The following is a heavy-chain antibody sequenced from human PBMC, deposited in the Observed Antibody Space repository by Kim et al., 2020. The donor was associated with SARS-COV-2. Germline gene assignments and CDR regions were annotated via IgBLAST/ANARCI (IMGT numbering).Heavy chain of an antibody. V-gene: IGHV1-69*13. D-gene: IGHD6-19*01. Sequence: SVKVSCKASGGTFSSYAINWVRQAPGQGLEWMGGIIPIFGTANYAQKFQGRVTITADESTSTAYMELSSLRSEDTAVYYCARADPSGWYLYYFDYWGQGTLVTVSS. CDR3: ARADPSGWYLYYFDY. CDR2: IIPIFGTA. J-gene: IGHJ4*02. CDR1: GGTFSSYA.